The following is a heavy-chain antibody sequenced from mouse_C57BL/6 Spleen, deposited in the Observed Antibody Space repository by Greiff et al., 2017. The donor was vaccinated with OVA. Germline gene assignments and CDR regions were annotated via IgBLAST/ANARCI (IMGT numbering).Heavy chain of an antibody. J-gene: IGHJ4*01. D-gene: IGHD4-1*01. CDR1: GFSFTSYG. CDR2: IWSGGST. Sequence: VKLVESGPGLVQPSQSLSITCTVSGFSFTSYGVHWVRQSPGKGLEWLGVIWSGGSTDYNAAFISRLSISKDNSKSQVFFKMNSLQADDTAIYYCAKTGTNYAMDYWGQGTSVTVSS. V-gene: IGHV2-2*01. CDR3: AKTGTNYAMDY.